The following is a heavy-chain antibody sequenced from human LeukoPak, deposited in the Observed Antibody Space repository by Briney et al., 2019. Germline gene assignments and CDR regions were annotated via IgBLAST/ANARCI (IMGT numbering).Heavy chain of an antibody. CDR3: ARGGGLEQWPTTEADY. J-gene: IGHJ4*02. V-gene: IGHV1-8*01. Sequence: ASMKVFCKASGYTFPSYDINRVRPATGTGLEWMGWKNPNSGNTGYAQKFQGRVTMTRNTSISTAYMELSSLRSEDTAVYYCARGGGLEQWPTTEADYWGQGTLVTVSS. CDR2: KNPNSGNT. D-gene: IGHD6-19*01. CDR1: GYTFPSYD.